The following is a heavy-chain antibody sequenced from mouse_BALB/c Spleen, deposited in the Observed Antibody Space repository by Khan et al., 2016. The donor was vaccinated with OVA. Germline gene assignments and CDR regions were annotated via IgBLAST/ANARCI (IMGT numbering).Heavy chain of an antibody. CDR2: IYPGNSDA. Sequence: VQLKQSGTVLARPGASVKMSCKTSGYSFTSYWMHWIKQRPGQGLEWIGDIYPGNSDANYNQKFKDKAKLTAVTSASTANMELSSLTDEDFAAYYSTIWCYWFAHWGQGTMVTVSA. D-gene: IGHD1-1*02. V-gene: IGHV1-5*01. J-gene: IGHJ3*01. CDR1: GYSFTSYW. CDR3: TIWCYWFAH.